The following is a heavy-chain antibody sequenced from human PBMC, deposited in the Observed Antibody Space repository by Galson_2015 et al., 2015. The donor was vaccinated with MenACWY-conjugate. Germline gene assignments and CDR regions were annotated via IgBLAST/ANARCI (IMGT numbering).Heavy chain of an antibody. Sequence: SLRLSCAASGSTFRRFGMHWVRQAPGKGLEWMAVISYDGSNESYADSVKGRFTISRDNSKNTLYLQMNSLRADDTAVYYCAKDWSVPYSTIAYYFYMDVWGKVTTVTVSS. D-gene: IGHD6-13*01. CDR2: ISYDGSNE. J-gene: IGHJ6*03. V-gene: IGHV3-30*18. CDR3: AKDWSVPYSTIAYYFYMDV. CDR1: GSTFRRFG.